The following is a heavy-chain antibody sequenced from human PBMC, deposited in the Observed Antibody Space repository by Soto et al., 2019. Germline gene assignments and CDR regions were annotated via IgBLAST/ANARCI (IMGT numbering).Heavy chain of an antibody. CDR2: ISGSGGST. Sequence: EVQLLESGGGLVQPGGSLRLYCAASGFTFSSYAMSWVRQAPGKGLEWVSAISGSGGSTYYADSVKGRFTISRDNSKNTLYLQMNSLRAEDTAVYYCAKAVSWEAAAGMGWFDPWGQGTLVTVSS. V-gene: IGHV3-23*01. J-gene: IGHJ5*02. CDR1: GFTFSSYA. CDR3: AKAVSWEAAAGMGWFDP. D-gene: IGHD6-13*01.